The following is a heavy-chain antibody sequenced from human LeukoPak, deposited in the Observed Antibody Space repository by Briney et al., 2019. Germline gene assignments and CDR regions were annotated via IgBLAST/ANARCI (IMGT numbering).Heavy chain of an antibody. CDR2: IYTSGST. CDR1: GGSISSGSYY. CDR3: ARSRTSRFISSALDV. J-gene: IGHJ6*04. D-gene: IGHD3-10*01. V-gene: IGHV4-61*02. Sequence: SETLSLTCTVSGGSISSGSYYWSWIRQPAGKRLEWIGRIYTSGSTNYNPSLKSRVTISVDTSKNQFSLKLSSVTAADTAVYYCARSRTSRFISSALDVWGKGTTVTVSS.